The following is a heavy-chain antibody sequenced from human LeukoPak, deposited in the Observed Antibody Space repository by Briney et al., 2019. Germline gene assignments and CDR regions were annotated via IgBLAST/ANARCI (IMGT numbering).Heavy chain of an antibody. Sequence: SETLSLTCTVSGGSISRSGYFWGWIRQPPGKEVEWIGSIHYSGNTYDNPSLKSRITISIDTSRNQFSLKVTSVTAADTAVYYCARILKPYYDILTGSRGYWGQGTLVTVSS. CDR2: IHYSGNT. V-gene: IGHV4-39*07. D-gene: IGHD3-9*01. CDR3: ARILKPYYDILTGSRGY. CDR1: GGSISRSGYF. J-gene: IGHJ4*02.